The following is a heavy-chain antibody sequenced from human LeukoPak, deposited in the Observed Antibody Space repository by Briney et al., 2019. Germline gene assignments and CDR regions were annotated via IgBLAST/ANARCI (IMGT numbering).Heavy chain of an antibody. CDR3: TADSGWSSAW. CDR1: GFTFSSYA. D-gene: IGHD6-19*01. CDR2: IKYDGREK. J-gene: IGHJ4*02. V-gene: IGHV3-7*03. Sequence: GGSLRLSCAASGFTFSSYAMSWVRQAPGKGPEWVANIKYDGREKYYVDSVKGRFSISRDNAKNSLYLQMNSLRADDTAVYYCTADSGWSSAWWSQGTLVTVSS.